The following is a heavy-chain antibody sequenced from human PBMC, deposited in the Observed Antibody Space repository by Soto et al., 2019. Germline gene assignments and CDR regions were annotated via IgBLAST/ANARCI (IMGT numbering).Heavy chain of an antibody. D-gene: IGHD5-18*01. J-gene: IGHJ4*02. V-gene: IGHV4-34*01. CDR3: ARVSNKRGYSYGPDY. CDR2: INHSGST. Sequence: SETLSLTCAVYGGSFSGYYWTWIRQPPGKGLEWIGEINHSGSTNCNPSLKSRVTISVDTSKSQFSLKLSSVTAADTAVYYCARVSNKRGYSYGPDYWGQGILVTVSS. CDR1: GGSFSGYY.